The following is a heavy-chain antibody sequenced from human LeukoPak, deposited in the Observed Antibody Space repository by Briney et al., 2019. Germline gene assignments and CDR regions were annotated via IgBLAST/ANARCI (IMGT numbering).Heavy chain of an antibody. V-gene: IGHV4-39*02. CDR3: ASTSGYRNYYYYYIDV. CDR1: AGSISSTIYY. Sequence: SETLSLTCTVSAGSISSTIYYWGWIRQPPGKGLEWIATSYYGGNSYYNPSLKNRVTISLHGSKNTFTLTMSTVTAADTAVYYCASTSGYRNYYYYYIDVWGKGTTVTVSS. D-gene: IGHD3-22*01. J-gene: IGHJ6*03. CDR2: SYYGGNS.